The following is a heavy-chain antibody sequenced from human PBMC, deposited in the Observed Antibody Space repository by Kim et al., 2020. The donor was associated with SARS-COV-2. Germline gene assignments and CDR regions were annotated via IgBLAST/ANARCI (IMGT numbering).Heavy chain of an antibody. V-gene: IGHV3-15*01. Sequence: DYAAPVKGRLTISRDDSKNTLYLQMNSLKTEDTAVYYCTTFGQRSAFDIWGQGTMVTVSS. J-gene: IGHJ3*02. CDR3: TTFGQRSAFDI. D-gene: IGHD6-25*01.